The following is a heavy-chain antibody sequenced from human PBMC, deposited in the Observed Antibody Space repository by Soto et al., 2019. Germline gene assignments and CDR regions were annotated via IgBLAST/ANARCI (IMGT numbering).Heavy chain of an antibody. CDR3: ALSPRSSPYFDF. J-gene: IGHJ4*02. CDR1: GYTFSNFW. V-gene: IGHV5-51*01. CDR2: IYPGDHET. Sequence: GESLKISCQCSGYTFSNFWIGWVRQLPGQGLEWMGIIYPGDHETRYSPSFLGKVTISAETSINTAYLQWSSLEASDSAFYFCALSPRSSPYFDFWGQGALVTVSS. D-gene: IGHD6-13*01.